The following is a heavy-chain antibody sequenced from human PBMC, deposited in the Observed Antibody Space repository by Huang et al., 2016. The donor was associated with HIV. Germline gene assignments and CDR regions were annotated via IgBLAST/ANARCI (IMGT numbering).Heavy chain of an antibody. J-gene: IGHJ4*02. CDR2: IFYTESA. V-gene: IGHV4-39*01. Sequence: SGPGLVKPSETLSLTCNVSDGSLNSGKYYWGWIRQSPGKGLEWIGSIFYTESAQYNPSLEGRVTVFVDSSKSQLSGRLRSGTAADTAVYYCARRRTHFTFDYWGQGTLVTVSS. CDR3: ARRRTHFTFDY. CDR1: DGSLNSGKYY.